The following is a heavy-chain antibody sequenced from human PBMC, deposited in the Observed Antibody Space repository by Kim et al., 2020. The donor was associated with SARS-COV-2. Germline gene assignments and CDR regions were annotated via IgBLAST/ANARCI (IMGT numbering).Heavy chain of an antibody. D-gene: IGHD3-9*01. J-gene: IGHJ4*02. CDR2: IWYDGSNK. V-gene: IGHV3-33*01. CDR1: GFTFSSYG. CDR3: ARDLVLRYFDWLLSPLGY. Sequence: GSLRLSCAASGFTFSSYGMHWVRQAPGKGLEWVAVIWYDGSNKYYADSVKGRFTISRDNSKNTLYLQMNSLRAEDTAVYYCARDLVLRYFDWLLSPLGYWGQGTLVTVSS.